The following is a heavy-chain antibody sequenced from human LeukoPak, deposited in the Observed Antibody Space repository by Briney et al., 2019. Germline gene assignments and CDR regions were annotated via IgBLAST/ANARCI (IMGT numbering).Heavy chain of an antibody. CDR2: IYYSGST. J-gene: IGHJ4*02. Sequence: SETLSLTCTVSGGSISSYYWSWIRQPPGKGLEWIGYIYYSGSTNYNPSLKSRVTISVDTSKNQFSLKLSSVTAADTAVYYCARLNSGSYGVWFDYWGQGTLVTVSS. D-gene: IGHD1-26*01. CDR3: ARLNSGSYGVWFDY. CDR1: GGSISSYY. V-gene: IGHV4-59*01.